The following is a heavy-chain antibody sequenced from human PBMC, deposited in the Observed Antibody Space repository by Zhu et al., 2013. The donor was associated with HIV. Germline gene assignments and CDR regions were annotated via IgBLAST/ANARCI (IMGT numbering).Heavy chain of an antibody. V-gene: IGHV1-2*02. Sequence: QVQLVQSGAEVKKPGSSVKVSCKASGGTFSSYAISWVRQAPGQGLEWMGWMNPNSGDTKYSQKFQGRVTMTRDTSITTAYMELSSLRSGDTAVYYCARTFRDNTREFDSWGQGTLVTVSS. D-gene: IGHD2-2*01. J-gene: IGHJ4*02. CDR3: ARTFRDNTREFDS. CDR2: MNPNSGDT. CDR1: GGTFSSYA.